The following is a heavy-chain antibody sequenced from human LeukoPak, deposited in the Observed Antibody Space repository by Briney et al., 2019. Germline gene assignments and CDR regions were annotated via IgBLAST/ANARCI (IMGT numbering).Heavy chain of an antibody. Sequence: GGSLTLSCVASGFTFSGFAMSWVRQTPGTGLEWVSAIGGSGSRTYYADSVKGRFTISRDNSKNTLYPQINSLRAEDTAVYYCAKWHEVFVYFDYWGQGTLVTVSS. CDR3: AKWHEVFVYFDY. D-gene: IGHD5-12*01. CDR1: GFTFSGFA. V-gene: IGHV3-23*01. J-gene: IGHJ4*02. CDR2: IGGSGSRT.